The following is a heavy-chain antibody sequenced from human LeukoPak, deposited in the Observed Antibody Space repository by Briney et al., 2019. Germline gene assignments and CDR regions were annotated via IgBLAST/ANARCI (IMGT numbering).Heavy chain of an antibody. CDR3: ARASPYGSGRNNWFEP. CDR2: ISAYNGNT. J-gene: IGHJ5*02. D-gene: IGHD3-10*01. V-gene: IGHV1-18*01. CDR1: GYTFTSYG. Sequence: ASVKVSCKASGYTFTSYGISWVRLAPGQGLEWMGWISAYNGNTNYAQKLQGRGTMTTDTSTSTAYMELRSLRSDDTAVYYCARASPYGSGRNNWFEPWGQGTLVTVS.